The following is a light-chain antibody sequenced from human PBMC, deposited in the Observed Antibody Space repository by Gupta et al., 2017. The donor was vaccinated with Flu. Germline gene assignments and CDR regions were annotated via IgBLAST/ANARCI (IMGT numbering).Light chain of an antibody. J-gene: IGKJ4*01. CDR1: QGITSA. V-gene: IGKV1D-13*01. CDR2: HAS. Sequence: AIQLTQSPSSLSASVGDRVTITCRASQGITSAVAWYQQKPGKAPNLLIYHASKLQSAVPSRFSGSGSGTDFTLTISGLQPEDFGTYYCQHFNNFPPMVTFGGGTKLEIK. CDR3: QHFNNFPPMVT.